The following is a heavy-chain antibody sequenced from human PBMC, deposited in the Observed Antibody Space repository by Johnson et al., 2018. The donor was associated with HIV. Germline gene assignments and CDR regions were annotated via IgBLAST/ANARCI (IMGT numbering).Heavy chain of an antibody. J-gene: IGHJ3*01. CDR3: ARGVRGVIID. D-gene: IGHD3-10*01. CDR1: GFTFIDYG. V-gene: IGHV3-21*01. Sequence: VQLVVSGGGVVQPGGSLTLSCASTGFTFIDYGMHWVRQAPGQGLEWVSAISGSGGSAGTFYADSVKGRFTISRDNGNKVVYLQMDSLRAEETAVYNCARGVRGVIIDWGQGTMVAVSS. CDR2: ISGSGGSAGT.